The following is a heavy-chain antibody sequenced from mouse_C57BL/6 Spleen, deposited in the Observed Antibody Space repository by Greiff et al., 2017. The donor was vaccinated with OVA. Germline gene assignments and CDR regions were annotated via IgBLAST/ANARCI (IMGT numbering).Heavy chain of an antibody. D-gene: IGHD2-4*01. CDR1: GYSITSGYY. CDR3: ARGDYDRMLYAMDY. CDR2: ISYDGSN. J-gene: IGHJ4*01. Sequence: ESGPGLVKPSQSLSLTCSVTGYSITSGYYWNWIRQFPGNKLEWMGYISYDGSNNYNPSLKNRISITRDTSKNQFFLKLNSVTTEDTATYYCARGDYDRMLYAMDYWGQGTSVTVSS. V-gene: IGHV3-6*01.